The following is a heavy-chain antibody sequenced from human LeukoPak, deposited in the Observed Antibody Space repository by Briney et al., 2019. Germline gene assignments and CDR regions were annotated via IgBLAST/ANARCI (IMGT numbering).Heavy chain of an antibody. V-gene: IGHV1-69*04. CDR2: IIPIFGIA. Sequence: GASVKVSCKASGGTFSSYAISWVRQAPGQGLEWMGRIIPIFGIANYAQKFQGRVTITADKSTSTAYMELSSLRSEDTAVYYCGSGYLYGSGSYSPFDYWGQGTLVTVSS. CDR3: GSGYLYGSGSYSPFDY. J-gene: IGHJ4*02. D-gene: IGHD3-10*01. CDR1: GGTFSSYA.